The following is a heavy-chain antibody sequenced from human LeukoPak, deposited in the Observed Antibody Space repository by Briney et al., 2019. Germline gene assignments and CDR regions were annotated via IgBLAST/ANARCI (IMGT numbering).Heavy chain of an antibody. CDR2: IYTSGST. J-gene: IGHJ3*02. Sequence: SETLSLTCTVSGGSISSYYWSWIRQPAGKGLEWIGRIYTSGSTNYNPSLKSRVTMSVDMSKNQFSLKLSSVTAADTAVYYCARDGAAYYYDSSGYENAFDIWGQGTMVTVSS. CDR3: ARDGAAYYYDSSGYENAFDI. D-gene: IGHD3-22*01. CDR1: GGSISSYY. V-gene: IGHV4-4*07.